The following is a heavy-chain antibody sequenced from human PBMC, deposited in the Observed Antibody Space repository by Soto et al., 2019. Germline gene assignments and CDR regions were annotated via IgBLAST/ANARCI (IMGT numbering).Heavy chain of an antibody. CDR1: GGSISRGGYY. D-gene: IGHD4-17*01. CDR2: IYYSGNT. J-gene: IGHJ3*02. V-gene: IGHV4-31*03. Sequence: QVQLQESGPGLVKSSQTLSLTCTVSGGSISRGGYYWTWIRQFPGKGLEWLAHIYYSGNTYYNPSLKSRLSISQDTSTNQFSLSLTSVTAADTAVYFCARGAADYGNAFVIWGRGTLVTVSS. CDR3: ARGAADYGNAFVI.